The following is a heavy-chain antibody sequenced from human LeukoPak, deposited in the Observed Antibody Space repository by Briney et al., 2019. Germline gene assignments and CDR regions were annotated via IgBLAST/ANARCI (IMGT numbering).Heavy chain of an antibody. CDR3: DKDRHNYHKMDGHYYRQDRDY. D-gene: IGHD3-3*01. CDR2: ITSKGEGT. J-gene: IGHJ4*02. V-gene: IGHV3-23*01. Sequence: GGSLRLTCAASGFTFSRYAMSWVRQAPGKGLEWVSSITSKGEGTWYTDSVKGRFTISRDNSKNTLSLLMTSLRAEDTAIYYCDKDRHNYHKMDGHYYRQDRDYFGQGTLGTVSS. CDR1: GFTFSRYA.